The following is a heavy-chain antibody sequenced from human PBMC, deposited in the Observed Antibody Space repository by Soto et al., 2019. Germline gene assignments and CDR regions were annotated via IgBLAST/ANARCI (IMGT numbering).Heavy chain of an antibody. CDR3: ARGGFVAGLYNSRDA. Sequence: QVQLVQSGAEVKKPGSSVKVSCKASGGTLSTNAISWVRQAPGHCLEWMGAIIPMFGSPKYAQKFQGRVTITADNPTSTIYMEMISLTSAATAVYYCARGGFVAGLYNSRDALGQGTAVAVSS. CDR1: GGTLSTNA. CDR2: IIPMFGSP. V-gene: IGHV1-69*06. J-gene: IGHJ6*02. D-gene: IGHD1-1*01.